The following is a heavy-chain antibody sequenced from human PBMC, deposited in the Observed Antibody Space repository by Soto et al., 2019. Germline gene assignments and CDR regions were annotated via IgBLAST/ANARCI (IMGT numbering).Heavy chain of an antibody. CDR3: ARPRYDGSGTPFDH. D-gene: IGHD3-22*01. Sequence: GVSLRLSFAAPGFTFSSEWMHWVRQAPGKGLVWVSRINGDGSTTTYADSVKGRFIISRDNAKYMLYLQMNSLTAEDTAVYYCARPRYDGSGTPFDHWGQGTLVTVSS. CDR1: GFTFSSEW. J-gene: IGHJ4*02. CDR2: INGDGSTT. V-gene: IGHV3-74*01.